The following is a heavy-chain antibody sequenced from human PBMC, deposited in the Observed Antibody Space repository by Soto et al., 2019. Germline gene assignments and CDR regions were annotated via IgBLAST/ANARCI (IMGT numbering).Heavy chain of an antibody. D-gene: IGHD5-18*01. CDR1: GFTFSRYS. CDR2: ISSSSSYI. Sequence: GGSLRLSCAASGFTFSRYSMNWVRQAPGKGLEWVSSISSSSSYIYYADPVKGRFTISRDNAKNSLYLQMNSLRAEDTAVYYCARYSYGFYYFDYWGQGTLVTVSS. J-gene: IGHJ4*02. CDR3: ARYSYGFYYFDY. V-gene: IGHV3-21*01.